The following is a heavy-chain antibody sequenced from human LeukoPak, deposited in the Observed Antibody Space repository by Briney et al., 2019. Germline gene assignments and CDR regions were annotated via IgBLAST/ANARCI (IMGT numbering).Heavy chain of an antibody. V-gene: IGHV3-30*02. D-gene: IGHD6-25*01. CDR1: GFTFSSYG. CDR3: AKSPAALYYFDY. J-gene: IGHJ4*02. CDR2: IRYDGSNK. Sequence: GGSLRLSCAASGFTFSSYGMHWVRQAPGKGLEWVAFIRYDGSNKYYADSEKGRFTISRDNSKNTLYLQMNSLRAEDTAVYYCAKSPAALYYFDYWGQGTLVTVST.